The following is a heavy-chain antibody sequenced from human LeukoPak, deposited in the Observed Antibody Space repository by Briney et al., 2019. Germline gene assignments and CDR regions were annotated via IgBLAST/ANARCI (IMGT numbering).Heavy chain of an antibody. J-gene: IGHJ3*02. CDR1: GGSISSGYY. Sequence: PSETLSLTCTVSGGSISSGYYWGWIRQSPGKGLEWIGSILHSGSTHYNPSLNSRVTISVDTSKNQFSLELTSVTAADTAVYYCSRHTSHYSDSVGYYAFDIWGQGAMVTVSS. CDR2: ILHSGST. CDR3: SRHTSHYSDSVGYYAFDI. D-gene: IGHD3-22*01. V-gene: IGHV4-38-2*02.